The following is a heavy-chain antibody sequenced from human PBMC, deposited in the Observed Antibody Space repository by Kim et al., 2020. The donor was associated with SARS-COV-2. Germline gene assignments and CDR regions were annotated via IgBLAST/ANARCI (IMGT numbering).Heavy chain of an antibody. Sequence: SNPALKRRVTISVDTTKNQFSLKLRSVTAADTAVYYCARKYYYDSSGIDYWGQGTLVTVSS. CDR3: ARKYYYDSSGIDY. D-gene: IGHD3-22*01. V-gene: IGHV4-34*01. J-gene: IGHJ4*02.